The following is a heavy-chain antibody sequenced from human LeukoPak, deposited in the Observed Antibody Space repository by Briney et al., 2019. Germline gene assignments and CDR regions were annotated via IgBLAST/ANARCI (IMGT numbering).Heavy chain of an antibody. J-gene: IGHJ4*02. CDR3: AKALYGGHDY. D-gene: IGHD4-23*01. CDR2: IYDSGNT. Sequence: PETLSLTCSVSGGSITRDYWSWIRQPPGKGLEWIGYIYDSGNTNYNPSLKSRATISRDTSKNQLSLRLTSVTAADTAVYYCAKALYGGHDYWGQGTLVTVSS. V-gene: IGHV4-59*01. CDR1: GGSITRDY.